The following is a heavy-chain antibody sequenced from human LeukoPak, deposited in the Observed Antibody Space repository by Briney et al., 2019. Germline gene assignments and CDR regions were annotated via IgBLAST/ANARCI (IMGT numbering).Heavy chain of an antibody. J-gene: IGHJ4*02. Sequence: GGSLRLSCAASGFTFSSNGMHCVRQAPGKGLEWVAVISYDGSNKYYADSVKGRFTISRDNSKNTLYLQMNSLRAEDTAVYYFARDLEQRLLTYFDYWGQGTLVTVSS. CDR3: ARDLEQRLLTYFDY. D-gene: IGHD6-25*01. V-gene: IGHV3-30*19. CDR1: GFTFSSNG. CDR2: ISYDGSNK.